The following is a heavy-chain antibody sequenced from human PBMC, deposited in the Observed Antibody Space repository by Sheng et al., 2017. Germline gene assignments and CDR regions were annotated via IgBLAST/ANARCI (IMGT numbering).Heavy chain of an antibody. J-gene: IGHJ3*02. Sequence: QVQLVQSGAEVRNPGSSVKVSCKTSGGTLSNHVFGWARQAPGQGLEWMGRIIPLVDPTADYAQRFQGRLTMTADASTDTVYMELSSLTSEDTAVYYCARALGGTPWDAFDMWGQGTKVTVSS. V-gene: IGHV1-69*13. CDR1: GGTLSNHV. CDR3: ARALGGTPWDAFDM. D-gene: IGHD1-26*01. CDR2: IIPLVDPTA.